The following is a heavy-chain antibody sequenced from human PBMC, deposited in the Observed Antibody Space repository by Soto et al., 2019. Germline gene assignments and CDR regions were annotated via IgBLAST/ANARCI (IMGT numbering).Heavy chain of an antibody. CDR1: GFTFSSYA. J-gene: IGHJ6*02. CDR2: ISGSGGST. CDR3: ANWGAYDYVWGSYRYLPYGMDV. V-gene: IGHV3-23*01. Sequence: GGSLRLSCAASGFTFSSYAMSWVRQAPGKGLEWVSAISGSGGSTYYADSVKGRFTISRDNSKNTLYLQMNSLRAEDTAVYYCANWGAYDYVWGSYRYLPYGMDVWGQGTTVTVSS. D-gene: IGHD3-16*02.